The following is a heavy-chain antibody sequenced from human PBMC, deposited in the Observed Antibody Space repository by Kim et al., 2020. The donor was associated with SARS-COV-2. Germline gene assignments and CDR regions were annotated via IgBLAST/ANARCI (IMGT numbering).Heavy chain of an antibody. CDR3: AKNLDKGQLGAYYFDY. CDR1: GFTFSSYG. J-gene: IGHJ4*01. D-gene: IGHD6-6*01. Sequence: GGSLRLSCAASGFTFSSYGMHWVRQAPGKGLEWVAVISYDGSNKYYEDSVKGRFTISRDNSKNTLYLQMNSLRAEDTAVYYCAKNLDKGQLGAYYFDYWG. CDR2: ISYDGSNK. V-gene: IGHV3-30*18.